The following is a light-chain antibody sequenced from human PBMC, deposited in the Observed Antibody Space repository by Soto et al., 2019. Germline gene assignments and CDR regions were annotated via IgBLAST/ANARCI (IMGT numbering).Light chain of an antibody. J-gene: IGLJ2*01. CDR1: SSDVGGYNY. Sequence: QSALTQPASVSGSPGQSITISCTGTSSDVGGYNYVSWCQQHPGKAPKLMIYEVTNRPSGVSNRFSGSKSGNTASLTISGLQAEDEADYYCSSSTSSNTWVFGGGTKLTVL. CDR2: EVT. V-gene: IGLV2-14*01. CDR3: SSSTSSNTWV.